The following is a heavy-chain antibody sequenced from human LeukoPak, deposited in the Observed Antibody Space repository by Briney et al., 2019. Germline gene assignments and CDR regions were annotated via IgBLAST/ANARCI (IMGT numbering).Heavy chain of an antibody. CDR1: GFTFSSYW. CDR3: ARDRLLIYYYDSSGPQFDY. D-gene: IGHD3-22*01. V-gene: IGHV3-7*01. J-gene: IGHJ4*02. Sequence: GSLRLSCAASGFTFSSYWMSWVRQAPGKGLEWVANIKQDGGEKYYVDSVKGRFTISRDNAKNSLYLQMNSLRAEDTAVYYCARDRLLIYYYDSSGPQFDYWGQGTLVTVSS. CDR2: IKQDGGEK.